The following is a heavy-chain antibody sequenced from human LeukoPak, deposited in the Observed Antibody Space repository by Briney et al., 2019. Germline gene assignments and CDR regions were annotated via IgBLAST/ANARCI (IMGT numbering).Heavy chain of an antibody. V-gene: IGHV3-30-3*01. CDR1: GFTFSSYA. J-gene: IGHJ3*02. CDR2: ISYDGSNK. CDR3: ARVPSPRTLDAFDI. Sequence: GGSLRLSCAASGFTFSSYAMHWVRQAPGKGLEWVAVISYDGSNKYYADSVKGRFTISRDNYKNTLYLQMNSLRAEDTAVYYRARVPSPRTLDAFDIWGRGTMVTVSS.